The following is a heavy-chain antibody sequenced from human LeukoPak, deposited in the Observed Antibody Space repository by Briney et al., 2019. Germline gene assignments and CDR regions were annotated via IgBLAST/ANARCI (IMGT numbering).Heavy chain of an antibody. CDR1: GFTFSSYA. Sequence: PGGSLRLSCAASGFTFSSYAMHWVRQAPGKGLEYVSAISSNGGSTYYANSVKGRFTISRDNSKNTLYLQMGSLRAEDMAVYYCARDQDTMVRGVIGFDYWGQGTLVTVSS. CDR2: ISSNGGST. J-gene: IGHJ4*02. V-gene: IGHV3-64*01. CDR3: ARDQDTMVRGVIGFDY. D-gene: IGHD3-10*01.